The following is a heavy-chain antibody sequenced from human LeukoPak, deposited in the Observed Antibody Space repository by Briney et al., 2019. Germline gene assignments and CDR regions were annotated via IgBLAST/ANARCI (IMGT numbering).Heavy chain of an antibody. Sequence: GESLKISCKGCRYSFTSYWIGWVRQMPGKGLEWMGIIYPGDSDTRYSPSFQGQVTISADKSTSTAYLQWSSLKASDTAMYYCARQSDSSGHYYGYFQHWGQGTLVTVSS. CDR3: ARQSDSSGHYYGYFQH. J-gene: IGHJ1*01. V-gene: IGHV5-51*01. CDR1: RYSFTSYW. D-gene: IGHD3-22*01. CDR2: IYPGDSDT.